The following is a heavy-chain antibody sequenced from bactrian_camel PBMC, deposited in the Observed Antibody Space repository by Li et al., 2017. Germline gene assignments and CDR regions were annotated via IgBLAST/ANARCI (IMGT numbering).Heavy chain of an antibody. CDR2: IDRVDNT. V-gene: IGHV3S55*01. CDR3: AVRPGYKCYYPNPMQFKS. CDR1: GYTHDTFC. J-gene: IGHJ4*01. D-gene: IGHD2*01. Sequence: HVQLVESGGGSVQAGGSLRLSCAVSGYTHDTFCMGWFRQVPGKEREGVATIDRVDNTRYADFVKGRFTISKDNAKNTLYLQLNSLKPEDTATYYCAVRPGYKCYYPNPMQFKSWGQGTQVTVS.